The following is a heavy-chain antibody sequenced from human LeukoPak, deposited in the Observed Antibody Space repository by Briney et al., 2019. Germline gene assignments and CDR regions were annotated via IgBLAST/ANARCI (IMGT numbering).Heavy chain of an antibody. CDR2: ISWNSGSI. D-gene: IGHD2-2*01. CDR3: AKGYCSSTSCRFDY. V-gene: IGHV3-9*03. J-gene: IGHJ4*02. Sequence: GRSLRLSCAASGFTFDDYAMHWVRQAPGKGLEWVSGISWNSGSIGYADSVKGRFTISRDNAKNSLYLQMNSLRAEDMALYYCAKGYCSSTSCRFDYWGQGTLVTVSS. CDR1: GFTFDDYA.